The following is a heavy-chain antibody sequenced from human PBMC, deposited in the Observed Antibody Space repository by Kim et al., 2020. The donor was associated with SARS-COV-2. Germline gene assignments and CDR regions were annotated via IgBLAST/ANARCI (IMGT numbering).Heavy chain of an antibody. J-gene: IGHJ4*02. Sequence: SETLSLTCTVSGGSISHSFNFWGWIRQSPGKGLEWIGTTSDTGSTYYDPSFRSRVTISVDTSKNQFSLRLTSVTAADTAVYYCSHPDRSGSYLIAYWGQGTLVTVPS. CDR3: SHPDRSGSYLIAY. D-gene: IGHD6-19*01. V-gene: IGHV4-39*01. CDR2: TSDTGST. CDR1: GGSISHSFNF.